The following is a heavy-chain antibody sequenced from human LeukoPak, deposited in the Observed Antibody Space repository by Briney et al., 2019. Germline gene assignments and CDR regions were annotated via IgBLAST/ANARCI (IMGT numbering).Heavy chain of an antibody. Sequence: SVKVSCKASGGTFNNYAINWLRQAPGQGLEWMGGIIPIFRTPNYAQNFQGRVTITADESTSTAYMELKSLRSEDTAVYYCARPSRTYYYDPSGNAFDMWGQGTMVTVSA. J-gene: IGHJ3*02. CDR1: GGTFNNYA. V-gene: IGHV1-69*13. CDR3: ARPSRTYYYDPSGNAFDM. D-gene: IGHD3-22*01. CDR2: IIPIFRTP.